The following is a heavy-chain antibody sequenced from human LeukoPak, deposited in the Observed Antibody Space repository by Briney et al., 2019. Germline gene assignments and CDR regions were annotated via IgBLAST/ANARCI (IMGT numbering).Heavy chain of an antibody. CDR2: IYYSGST. CDR3: ARRGRYSGYDLDY. CDR1: GGSISSYY. J-gene: IGHJ4*02. Sequence: SETLSLTCTVSGGSISSYYWSWIRQPPGKGLEWIGYIYYSGSTNYNPSLKSRVTISVDTSKNQFSLKLSSVTAADTAVYYCARRGRYSGYDLDYWGQGNLVTVSS. D-gene: IGHD5-12*01. V-gene: IGHV4-59*08.